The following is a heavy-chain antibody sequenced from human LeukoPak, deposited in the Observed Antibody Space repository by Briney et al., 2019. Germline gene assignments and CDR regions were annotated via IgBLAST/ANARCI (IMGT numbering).Heavy chain of an antibody. CDR1: GFTVSSNY. D-gene: IGHD3-22*01. J-gene: IGHJ4*02. CDR3: AKDRNYYDRSVGY. V-gene: IGHV3-53*05. CDR2: IYSGGST. Sequence: GGSLRLSCAASGFTVSSNYMSWVRQAPGKGLEWVSVIYSGGSTYYADSVKGRFTISRDNSKITLYLQMNSLRAEDTAVYYCAKDRNYYDRSVGYWGQGTLVTVSS.